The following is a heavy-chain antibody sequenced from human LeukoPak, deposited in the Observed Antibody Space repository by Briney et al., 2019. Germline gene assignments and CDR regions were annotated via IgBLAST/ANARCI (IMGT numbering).Heavy chain of an antibody. V-gene: IGHV6-1*01. CDR1: GDSVSSNSAA. CDR2: TYYRSKWYN. J-gene: IGHJ4*02. D-gene: IGHD1-26*01. Sequence: SQTLSLTCVISGDSVSSNSAAWNWISQSPSRGLEWLGRTYYRSKWYNDYAVSVKSRITINPDTSKNQLSLQLNSVTPEDTAVYFCAREGTVGASPFDCWGQGTLVTVSS. CDR3: AREGTVGASPFDC.